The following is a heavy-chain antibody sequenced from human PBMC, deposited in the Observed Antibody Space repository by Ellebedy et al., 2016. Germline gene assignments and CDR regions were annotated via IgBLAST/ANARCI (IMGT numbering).Heavy chain of an antibody. CDR2: IIWNIDRM. D-gene: IGHD3-3*01. Sequence: SLKISXAASGFTFDDYAMHLVRQPPGKGLEWVTGIIWNIDRMAYADSVRGRFTISRDNAKKSLYLQMNSLRPEDTALYYCAKDLEGGLELSQSAFDYWGQGTLVTVSS. J-gene: IGHJ4*02. CDR3: AKDLEGGLELSQSAFDY. V-gene: IGHV3-9*01. CDR1: GFTFDDYA.